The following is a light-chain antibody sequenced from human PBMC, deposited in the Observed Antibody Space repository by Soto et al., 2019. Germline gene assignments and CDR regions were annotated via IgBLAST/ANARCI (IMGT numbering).Light chain of an antibody. V-gene: IGKV3-20*01. J-gene: IGKJ1*01. CDR1: QSVGSDY. Sequence: IMMTQSPATLSVTPGERATLSCRASQSVGSDYLAWYQQKPGQAPRLLIYGASSRATGIPDRFSGSGSGTDFTLTISRLEPEDFAVYYCQQYGSSPTFGQGTKV. CDR3: QQYGSSPT. CDR2: GAS.